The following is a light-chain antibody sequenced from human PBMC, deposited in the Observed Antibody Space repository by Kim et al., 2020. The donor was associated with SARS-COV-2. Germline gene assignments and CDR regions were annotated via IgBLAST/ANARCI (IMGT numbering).Light chain of an antibody. Sequence: GQTVSISCSGTRSNIGNNYISWYRHLPGTAPKLLIYDNNKRPSGIPDRFSGSKSGTSATLGITGLQTGDEAVYYCGTWDTSLSIVVFGGGTKLTVL. CDR3: GTWDTSLSIVV. V-gene: IGLV1-51*01. CDR2: DNN. CDR1: RSNIGNNY. J-gene: IGLJ2*01.